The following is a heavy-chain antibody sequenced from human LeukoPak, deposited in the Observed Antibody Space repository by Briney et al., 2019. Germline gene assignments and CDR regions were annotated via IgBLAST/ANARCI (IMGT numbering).Heavy chain of an antibody. CDR1: GFTFSSYW. V-gene: IGHV3-74*01. CDR2: INTDGSST. Sequence: GSLRLSCAASGFTFSSYWIHWVRQAPGKGLVWVSRINTDGSSTSYADSVKGRFTISRDNAKNTLYLQMNSLRAEDTAVYYCARGRPYSSSWRDTFDIWGQGTMVTVSS. J-gene: IGHJ3*02. D-gene: IGHD6-13*01. CDR3: ARGRPYSSSWRDTFDI.